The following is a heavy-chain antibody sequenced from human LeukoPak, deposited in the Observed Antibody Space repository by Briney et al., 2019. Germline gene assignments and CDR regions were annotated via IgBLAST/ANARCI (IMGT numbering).Heavy chain of an antibody. J-gene: IGHJ4*02. Sequence: GGSLRLSCAASGFTFSSYNMNWVRQAPGKGLEWVSSISSSSSYIYYADSVKGRFTISRDNAKNSLYLQMNSLRAEDTAVYYCARADSRSRSIGYWGQGTLVTVSS. V-gene: IGHV3-21*01. CDR3: ARADSRSRSIGY. D-gene: IGHD2-15*01. CDR1: GFTFSSYN. CDR2: ISSSSSYI.